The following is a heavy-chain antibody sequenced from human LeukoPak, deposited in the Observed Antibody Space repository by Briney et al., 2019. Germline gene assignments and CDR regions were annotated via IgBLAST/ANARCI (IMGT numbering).Heavy chain of an antibody. CDR2: INAGNGNT. V-gene: IGHV1-3*01. D-gene: IGHD2-2*01. CDR3: ARTPSCSSTSCYEAWFDP. Sequence: GASEKVSCKASGYTFTTYAIHWVRQAPGQRLEWMGWINAGNGNTKYSQKLQGRVTITRDTSASTAYMQLSSLRSEDTAVYYCARTPSCSSTSCYEAWFDPWGQGTLVTVSS. CDR1: GYTFTTYA. J-gene: IGHJ5*02.